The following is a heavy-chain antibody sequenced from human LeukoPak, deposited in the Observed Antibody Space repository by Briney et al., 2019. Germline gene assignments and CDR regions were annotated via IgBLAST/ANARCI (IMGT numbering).Heavy chain of an antibody. CDR1: GFTFNIYG. CDR3: ARWGSISCYDY. V-gene: IGHV3-30*02. CDR2: ISPEGSTQ. D-gene: IGHD2-15*01. J-gene: IGHJ4*02. Sequence: GGSLRLSCAASGFTFNIYGIHWVRQAPGEGLEWLAYISPEGSTQYYADSVKGRLAISRDNSKNTLFLQMGSLRADDMAVYYCARWGSISCYDYWGQGTLVTVSS.